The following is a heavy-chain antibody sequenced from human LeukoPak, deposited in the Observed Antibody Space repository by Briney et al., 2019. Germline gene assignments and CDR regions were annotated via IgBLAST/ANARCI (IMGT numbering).Heavy chain of an antibody. J-gene: IGHJ4*02. V-gene: IGHV1-18*01. CDR2: ISAYNGNT. D-gene: IGHD3-22*01. CDR1: GYTFTSYG. CDR3: ARDQDYYDSSGSDY. Sequence: ASVKVSCKASGYTFTSYGISWVRQAPGQGLEWVGWISAYNGNTNYAQKLQGRVTMTTDTSTSTAYMELRSLRSDDTAVYYCARDQDYYDSSGSDYWGQGTLVTVSS.